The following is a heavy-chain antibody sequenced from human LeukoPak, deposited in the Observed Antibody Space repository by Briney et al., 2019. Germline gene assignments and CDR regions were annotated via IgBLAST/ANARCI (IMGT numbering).Heavy chain of an antibody. CDR1: GGSISNSY. D-gene: IGHD2-8*02. J-gene: IGHJ4*02. Sequence: SETLSLTCTVSGGSISNSYWNWIRQPAGKGLEWIGRINTSGSTSYNPSLKSRVTMSVDTSKNQFSLKLSSVTAADTAVYYCAGHHPRNTVDFWGQGTLVTVSS. CDR3: AGHHPRNTVDF. CDR2: INTSGST. V-gene: IGHV4-4*07.